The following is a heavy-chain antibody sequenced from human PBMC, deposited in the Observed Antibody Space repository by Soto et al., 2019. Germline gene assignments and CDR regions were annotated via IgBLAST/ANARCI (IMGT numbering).Heavy chain of an antibody. Sequence: QVQLVQSGAEVKKPGASVKVSCKASGYTFTSYGISWVRQAPGQGLEWMGWISAYNGNTNYAQKLQGRVTMTTDTSTSTAYMELRSLRSDDTAVYYCARDPCSGGSCYTAPEYFQHWGQGTLVTVSS. V-gene: IGHV1-18*01. CDR1: GYTFTSYG. D-gene: IGHD2-15*01. CDR3: ARDPCSGGSCYTAPEYFQH. CDR2: ISAYNGNT. J-gene: IGHJ1*01.